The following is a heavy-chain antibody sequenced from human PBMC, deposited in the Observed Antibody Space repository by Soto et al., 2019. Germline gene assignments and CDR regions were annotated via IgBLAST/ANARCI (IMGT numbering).Heavy chain of an antibody. CDR3: ARGLYNPFDY. Sequence: SGKVSCKASGSLARSTISWVRHAPGQVLEWMGGIIPFFGTSNYAQKFQGRVTITRDTSASTAYMELSSLRSEDTAVYYCARGLYNPFDYWGQGTLVTVSP. CDR2: IIPFFGTS. D-gene: IGHD1-20*01. CDR1: GSLARST. J-gene: IGHJ4*02. V-gene: IGHV1-69*05.